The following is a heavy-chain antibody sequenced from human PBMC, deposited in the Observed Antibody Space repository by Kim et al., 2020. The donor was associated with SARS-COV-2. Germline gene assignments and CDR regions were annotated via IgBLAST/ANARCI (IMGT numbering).Heavy chain of an antibody. J-gene: IGHJ4*02. CDR1: GGSFSGYY. CDR2: INHSGST. D-gene: IGHD6-19*01. V-gene: IGHV4-34*01. CDR3: ARGYKVGSGWLPFDY. Sequence: SETLSLTCAVYGGSFSGYYWSWIRQPPGKGLEWIGEINHSGSTNYNPSLKSRVTISVDTSKNQFSLKLSSVTAADTAVYYCARGYKVGSGWLPFDYWGQGTLVTVSS.